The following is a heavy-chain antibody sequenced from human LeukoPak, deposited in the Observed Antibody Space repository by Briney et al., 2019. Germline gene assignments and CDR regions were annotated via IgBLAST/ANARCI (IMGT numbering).Heavy chain of an antibody. CDR3: ASSSVVPAASAYYYYYMDV. CDR1: GYSISSGYY. V-gene: IGHV4-38-2*01. CDR2: IYHSGST. Sequence: PSETLSLTCAVSGYSISSGYYWGWIWQPPGKGLEWIGIIYHSGSTYYNPSLKSRVTISVDTSKNQFSLKLSSVTAADTAVYYCASSSVVPAASAYYYYYMDVWGKGTTVTVSS. J-gene: IGHJ6*03. D-gene: IGHD2-2*01.